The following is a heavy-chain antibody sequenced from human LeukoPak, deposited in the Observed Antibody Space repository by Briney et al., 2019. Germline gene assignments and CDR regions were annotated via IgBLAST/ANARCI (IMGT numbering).Heavy chain of an antibody. CDR2: ISSSSSTI. CDR1: GFTFSSYS. CDR3: ARLRLRKMDY. V-gene: IGHV3-48*02. Sequence: GGSLRLSCAASGFTFSSYSMNWVRQAPRKGLEWVSYISSSSSTIYYADSVKGRSTISRDNAKNSLYLQMNSLRDEDTAVYYCARLRLRKMDYWGQGTLVTVSS. D-gene: IGHD5-12*01. J-gene: IGHJ4*02.